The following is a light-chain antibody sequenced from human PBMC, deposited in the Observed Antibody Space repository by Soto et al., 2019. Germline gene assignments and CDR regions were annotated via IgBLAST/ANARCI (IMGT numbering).Light chain of an antibody. Sequence: DIPMTQSPSSLSASVGDRVTITCRASQSISSYLNWYQQKPGEAPKFLIHAASSLQGGVPSRFSGSGSGTDFTLTINSLQPEDFATYYCQQSYRTPLTFGGGTKVEIQ. CDR2: AAS. J-gene: IGKJ4*01. CDR3: QQSYRTPLT. V-gene: IGKV1-39*01. CDR1: QSISSY.